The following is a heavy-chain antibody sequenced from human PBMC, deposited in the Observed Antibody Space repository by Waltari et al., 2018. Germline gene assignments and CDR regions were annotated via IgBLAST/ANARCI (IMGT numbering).Heavy chain of an antibody. Sequence: EVQLLDSGGGLVQPGGSLRLSCAASGFTFSDYAMSWVRQAPGKGLEWVSGISGGGTSSYYADSVQGRFTISRDNSNNTLFLQMTNLRAEDTAVYYCAKLGGYSLNGLDVWGQGTTVTVS. J-gene: IGHJ6*02. CDR2: ISGGGTSS. D-gene: IGHD5-12*01. V-gene: IGHV3-23*01. CDR1: GFTFSDYA. CDR3: AKLGGYSLNGLDV.